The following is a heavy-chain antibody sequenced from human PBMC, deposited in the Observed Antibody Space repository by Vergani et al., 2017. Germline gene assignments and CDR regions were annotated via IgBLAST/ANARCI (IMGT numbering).Heavy chain of an antibody. CDR1: VYTFTNYG. V-gene: IGHV1-18*01. CDR2: ISAYNGYT. Sequence: QVQLVQSGAEVKKPGASVRVSCKASVYTFTNYGISWVRQAPGQGLEWMGWISAYNGYTNYAQKLHGRVTMTTDASTSTAYMELRSLRSDDTAVYYCARARAGRQWLAASGFDSWGQGTLVTVSS. D-gene: IGHD6-19*01. J-gene: IGHJ4*02. CDR3: ARARAGRQWLAASGFDS.